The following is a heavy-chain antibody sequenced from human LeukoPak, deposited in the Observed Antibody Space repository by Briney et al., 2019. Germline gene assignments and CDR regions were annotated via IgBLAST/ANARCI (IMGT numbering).Heavy chain of an antibody. CDR1: GGSIRSSDFY. CDR2: IWDSGRT. V-gene: IGHV4-39*01. Sequence: PSETLSLTCTVSGGSIRSSDFYWGWIRQPPGKGLEWIGSIWDSGRTSYNASLKSRVTVVVDTSENQFSLTLSSVTAADTAVYFCARSGYYFYFDSWGPGTLVTVSS. J-gene: IGHJ4*02. CDR3: ARSGYYFYFDS. D-gene: IGHD3-22*01.